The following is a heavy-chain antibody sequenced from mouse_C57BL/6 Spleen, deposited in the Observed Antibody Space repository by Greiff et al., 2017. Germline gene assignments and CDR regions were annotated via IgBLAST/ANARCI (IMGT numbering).Heavy chain of an antibody. J-gene: IGHJ2*01. V-gene: IGHV5-9-1*02. CDR1: GFTFSSYA. D-gene: IGHD1-1*01. Sequence: DVQLQESGEGLVKPGGSLKLSCAASGFTFSSYAMSWVRQTPEKRLEWVAYISSGGDYIYYAATVKGRFTISRDNARNTLYLQMSSLKSEDTAMYYCTRENYSGSSWYFDYWGQGTTLTVSS. CDR2: ISSGGDYI. CDR3: TRENYSGSSWYFDY.